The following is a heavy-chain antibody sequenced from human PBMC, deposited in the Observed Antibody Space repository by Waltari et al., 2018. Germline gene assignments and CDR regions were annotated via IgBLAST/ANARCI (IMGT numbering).Heavy chain of an antibody. CDR1: GGSISTTNC. V-gene: IGHV4-4*02. J-gene: IGHJ4*02. Sequence: QVQLQESGPGLVKPSGTLSLACAVSGGSISTTNCCSWVRQSPGKGLEWIGEVCHSGRTSYQPALRSRVSISLEKSKNQFSLKLSSVTAADTAVYYCARSTHYYDFWSGFDYWGQGTLVTVSS. D-gene: IGHD3-3*01. CDR3: ARSTHYYDFWSGFDY. CDR2: VCHSGRT.